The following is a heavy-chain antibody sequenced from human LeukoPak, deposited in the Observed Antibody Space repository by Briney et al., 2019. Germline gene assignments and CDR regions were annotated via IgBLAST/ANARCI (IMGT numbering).Heavy chain of an antibody. J-gene: IGHJ6*03. Sequence: SETLSLTCTVSGGSISSSSYYWGWIRQPPGKGLEWIGSIYYSGSTYYNPSLKSRVTISVDTSKNQFSLKLSSVTAADTAVYYCARHYFGVGPWEIRPHYYYYMDVWGKGTTVTVSS. CDR1: GGSISSSSYY. CDR3: ARHYFGVGPWEIRPHYYYYMDV. CDR2: IYYSGST. D-gene: IGHD3-3*01. V-gene: IGHV4-39*01.